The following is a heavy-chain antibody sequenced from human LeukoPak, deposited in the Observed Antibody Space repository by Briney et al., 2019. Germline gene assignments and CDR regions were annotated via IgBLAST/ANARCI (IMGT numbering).Heavy chain of an antibody. Sequence: GESLKISCKGSGYSFASYWIGWVRQMPGKGLEWMGIIYPGDSDTRYSPSFQGQVTISADKSISTAYLQWSSLKASDTAMYYCASRSSGWDYYFDYWGQGTLVTVSS. V-gene: IGHV5-51*01. CDR1: GYSFASYW. CDR2: IYPGDSDT. J-gene: IGHJ4*02. CDR3: ASRSSGWDYYFDY. D-gene: IGHD6-19*01.